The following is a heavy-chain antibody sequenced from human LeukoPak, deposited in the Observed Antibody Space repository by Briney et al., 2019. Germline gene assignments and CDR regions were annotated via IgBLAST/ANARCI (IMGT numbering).Heavy chain of an antibody. CDR2: ISGSGGST. CDR1: GFTVSSNY. Sequence: GGSLRLSCAASGFTVSSNYMSWVRQAPGKGLEWVSAISGSGGSTYYADSVKGRFTISRDNSKNTLYLQMNSLRAEDTAVYYCAKPPSYDSSGYCFDYWGQGTLVTVSS. CDR3: AKPPSYDSSGYCFDY. J-gene: IGHJ4*02. D-gene: IGHD3-22*01. V-gene: IGHV3-23*01.